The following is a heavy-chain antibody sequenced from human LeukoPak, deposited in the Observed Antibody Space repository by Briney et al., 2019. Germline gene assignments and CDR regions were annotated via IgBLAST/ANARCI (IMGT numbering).Heavy chain of an antibody. CDR2: IYYSGST. Sequence: SETLSLTCTVSGGSISSYYWSWIRQPPGKGLEWIGYIYYSGSTNYNPSLKSRVTMSVDTSKNQFSLKLSSVTAADTAVYYCARDPSSFGERFDPWGQGTLVAVSS. V-gene: IGHV4-59*12. D-gene: IGHD3-10*01. J-gene: IGHJ5*02. CDR1: GGSISSYY. CDR3: ARDPSSFGERFDP.